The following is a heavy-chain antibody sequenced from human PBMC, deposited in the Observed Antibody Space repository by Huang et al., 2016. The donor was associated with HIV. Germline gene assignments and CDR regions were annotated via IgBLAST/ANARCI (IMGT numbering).Heavy chain of an antibody. J-gene: IGHJ5*02. CDR1: GFTFSSYA. CDR2: ISYDGSNK. V-gene: IGHV3-30-3*01. Sequence: QVQLVESGGGVVQPGRSLRRSCAASGFTFSSYAMHWVRHAPGTGLECVAVISYDGSNKYYADSVKGRFTISRDNSKNTLYLQMNSLRAEDTAVYYCARDRGIVGATIGWFDPWGQGTLVTVSS. CDR3: ARDRGIVGATIGWFDP. D-gene: IGHD1-26*01.